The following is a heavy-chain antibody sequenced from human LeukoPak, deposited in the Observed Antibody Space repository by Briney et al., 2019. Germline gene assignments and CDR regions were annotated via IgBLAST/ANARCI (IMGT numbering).Heavy chain of an antibody. Sequence: SQTLSLTCIVSGGSISSGGYYWSWIRQHPGKGLEWIGYIYYSGSTYYNPSLKSRVTISVDTSKNQFSLKLSSVTAADTAVYYCARVPSFYGDIDYWGQGTLVTVSS. J-gene: IGHJ4*02. D-gene: IGHD4-17*01. CDR3: ARVPSFYGDIDY. V-gene: IGHV4-31*03. CDR2: IYYSGST. CDR1: GGSISSGGYY.